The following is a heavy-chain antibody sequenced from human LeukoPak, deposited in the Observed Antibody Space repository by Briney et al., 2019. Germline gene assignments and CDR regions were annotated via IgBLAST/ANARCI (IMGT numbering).Heavy chain of an antibody. CDR2: IRWDGAST. Sequence: GGSLRHSCAASAFTFDDYTMHCGSEAPGKGLEWFSLIRWDGASTYYADSVKGRFTISRDTTKNSPYLQSTSLRTVNTPLYNCSKARRRDGYNLIYWGEGTLVSVSS. CDR3: SKARRRDGYNLIY. CDR1: AFTFDDYT. D-gene: IGHD5-24*01. V-gene: IGHV3-43*01. J-gene: IGHJ4*02.